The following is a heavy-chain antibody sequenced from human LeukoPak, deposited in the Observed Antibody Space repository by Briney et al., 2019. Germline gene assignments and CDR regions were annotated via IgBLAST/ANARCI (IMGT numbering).Heavy chain of an antibody. V-gene: IGHV4-59*01. D-gene: IGHD3-22*01. CDR1: GGSISSYY. Sequence: SETLSLTCTVSGGSISSYYWSWIRQPPGKGLEWIGYIYYSGSTNYNPSLKSRVTISVDTSKNQFSLKLSSVAAADTAVYYCARGLIGARYYYYYYMDVWGKGTTVTVSS. J-gene: IGHJ6*03. CDR2: IYYSGST. CDR3: ARGLIGARYYYYYYMDV.